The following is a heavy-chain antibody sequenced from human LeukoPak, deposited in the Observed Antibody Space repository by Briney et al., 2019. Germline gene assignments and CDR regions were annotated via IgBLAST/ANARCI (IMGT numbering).Heavy chain of an antibody. CDR1: GFTVSSNY. CDR2: IYSGGST. D-gene: IGHD6-19*01. J-gene: IGHJ4*02. V-gene: IGHV3-53*01. CDR3: ARGSGFDY. Sequence: GGSLRLSRAASGFTVSSNYMSWVRQAPGKGLEWVSVIYSGGSTYYADSVKGRFTISRDNSKNTLYLQMNSLRAEDTAVYYCARGSGFDYWGQGTLVTVSS.